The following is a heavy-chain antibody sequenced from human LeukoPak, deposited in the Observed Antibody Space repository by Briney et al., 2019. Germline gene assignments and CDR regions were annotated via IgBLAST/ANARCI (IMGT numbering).Heavy chain of an antibody. CDR1: GFDFSRYA. D-gene: IGHD6-19*01. CDR2: MLYDGSNK. J-gene: IGHJ6*02. Sequence: GGSLTLSCAVSGFDFSRYAMHWVRQAPGKGLEWVAVMLYDGSNKYYADSVKGRFTISRDNSKNTLYLQMNSLRAEDTAVYYCAKGPRNQRNTSIAVAGMLLKPSHYYYGMDVWGQGTTVTVSS. CDR3: AKGPRNQRNTSIAVAGMLLKPSHYYYGMDV. V-gene: IGHV3-30*18.